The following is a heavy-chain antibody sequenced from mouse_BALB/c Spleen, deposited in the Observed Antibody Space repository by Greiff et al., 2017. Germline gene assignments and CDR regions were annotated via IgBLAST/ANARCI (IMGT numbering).Heavy chain of an antibody. V-gene: IGHV5-12-2*01. D-gene: IGHD1-1*01. CDR1: GFTFSSYT. Sequence: EVKLVESGGGLVQPGGSLKLSCAASGFTFSSYTMSWVRQTPEKRLEWVAYISNGGGSTYYPDTVKGRFTISRDNAKNTLYLQMSSLKSEDTAMYYCARLANSAWFAYWGQGTLVTVSA. CDR3: ARLANSAWFAY. CDR2: ISNGGGST. J-gene: IGHJ3*01.